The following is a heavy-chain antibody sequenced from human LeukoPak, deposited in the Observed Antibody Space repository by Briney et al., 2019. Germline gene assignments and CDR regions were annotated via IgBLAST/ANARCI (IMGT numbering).Heavy chain of an antibody. D-gene: IGHD1-26*01. Sequence: ASVTVSCKASGYTFAGYYMHWVRQAPGQGLEWMGWINPNSGGTNYAQKLQGRVTMSRDTSISTVYMELSRLRSDDTAVYYCANAIVRATTGLDYWGQGTLVTVSS. J-gene: IGHJ4*02. CDR2: INPNSGGT. V-gene: IGHV1-2*02. CDR1: GYTFAGYY. CDR3: ANAIVRATTGLDY.